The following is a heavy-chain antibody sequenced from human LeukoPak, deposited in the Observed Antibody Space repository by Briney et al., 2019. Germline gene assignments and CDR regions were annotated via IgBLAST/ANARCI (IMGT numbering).Heavy chain of an antibody. D-gene: IGHD3-10*02. CDR3: AKELDTMFFDY. CDR2: AGWAGGTT. J-gene: IGHJ4*02. V-gene: IGHV3-43*01. Sequence: GGSLRLSCATSGFNFDRYTIHWVRHAPGKGLEWVSLAGWAGGTTFYSDSVRGRFTISRDSGRKSVYLQMNSLTTDDTAFYFCAKELDTMFFDYWGQGALVTVSS. CDR1: GFNFDRYT.